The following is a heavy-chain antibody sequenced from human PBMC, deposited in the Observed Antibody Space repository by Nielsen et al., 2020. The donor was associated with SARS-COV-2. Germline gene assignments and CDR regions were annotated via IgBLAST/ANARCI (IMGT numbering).Heavy chain of an antibody. Sequence: GGSLRLSCAASGFTFSSYGMHWVRQAPGKGLEWVAVISYDGSNKYYADSVKGRFTISRDNSKNTLYLQMNSLRAEDTAVYYCAKERRTTSILIYYYYGMDVWGQGTTVTVSS. CDR3: AKERRTTSILIYYYYGMDV. J-gene: IGHJ6*02. V-gene: IGHV3-30*18. CDR1: GFTFSSYG. D-gene: IGHD4-17*01. CDR2: ISYDGSNK.